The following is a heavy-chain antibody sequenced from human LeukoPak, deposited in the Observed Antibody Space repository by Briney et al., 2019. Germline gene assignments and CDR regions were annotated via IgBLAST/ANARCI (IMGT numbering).Heavy chain of an antibody. D-gene: IGHD4-11*01. CDR2: IKSKTDGGTT. CDR3: STWDYTHGWDV. Sequence: GGSLRLSCAASGFTFSNAWINWVRQAPGKGLEWVGRIKSKTDGGTTEYAAPVKGRFTISRDDSKNTLYLQMNSLKTEDTAVYHCSTWDYTHGWDVWGQGTTVIVSS. CDR1: GFTFSNAW. J-gene: IGHJ6*02. V-gene: IGHV3-15*07.